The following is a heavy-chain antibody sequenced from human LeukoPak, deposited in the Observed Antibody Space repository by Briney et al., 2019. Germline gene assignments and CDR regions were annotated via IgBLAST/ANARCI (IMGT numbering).Heavy chain of an antibody. V-gene: IGHV3-30*18. D-gene: IGHD6-19*01. Sequence: GGSLRLSCAASGFTFSSYGMHWVRQAPGKGLEWVAVISYDGSNKYYADSVKGRFTISRDNSKNTLYLQMNSLRAEDTAVYYCAKDQDVIAVAGTFDYWGQGTLVTVSS. CDR3: AKDQDVIAVAGTFDY. CDR2: ISYDGSNK. J-gene: IGHJ4*02. CDR1: GFTFSSYG.